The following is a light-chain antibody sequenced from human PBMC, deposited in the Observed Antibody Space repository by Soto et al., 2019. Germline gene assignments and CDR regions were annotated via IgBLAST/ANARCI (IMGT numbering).Light chain of an antibody. Sequence: DIVMTQSPDSLAVSLGERATINCKSSQSVLYSSNNKNYLAWYQQKPGQPPKLIIYWASTRESGVPDRFSGSGSGTDFPLTISSLQAEDVAVYSCQQYYSTPRTFGQGTKVEIK. CDR2: WAS. V-gene: IGKV4-1*01. CDR1: QSVLYSSNNKNY. CDR3: QQYYSTPRT. J-gene: IGKJ1*01.